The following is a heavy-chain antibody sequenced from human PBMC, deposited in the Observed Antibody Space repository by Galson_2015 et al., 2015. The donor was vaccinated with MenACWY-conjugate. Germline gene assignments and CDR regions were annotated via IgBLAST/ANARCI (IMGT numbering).Heavy chain of an antibody. J-gene: IGHJ5*02. V-gene: IGHV4-61*03. CDR1: GGSVSSGSYY. CDR2: IYTTVNT. D-gene: IGHD2-15*01. CDR3: AGLLKGHCRTRSCFGWFDP. Sequence: GTLSLPCTVSGGSVSSGSYYWGWLRRPPGEGLEWIAYIYTTVNTKSNPYLACRITMPVATSKKHLPLKLPYTTAADTAVYYWAGLLKGHCRTRSCFGWFDPWGQGTLVTVSS.